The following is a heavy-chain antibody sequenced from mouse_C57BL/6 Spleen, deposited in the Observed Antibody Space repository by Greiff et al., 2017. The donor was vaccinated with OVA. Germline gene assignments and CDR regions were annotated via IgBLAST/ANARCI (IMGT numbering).Heavy chain of an antibody. Sequence: QVQLQQPGAELVKPGASVKMSCKASGYTFTSYWITWVKQRPGQGLEWIGDIYPGSGSTNYNEKFKGKATLTVDTSSSTAYMQLSSLTSEDSAVYCGARSGKALYYFDYWGQGTTLTVSS. CDR3: ARSGKALYYFDY. D-gene: IGHD3-1*01. CDR1: GYTFTSYW. CDR2: IYPGSGST. J-gene: IGHJ2*01. V-gene: IGHV1-55*01.